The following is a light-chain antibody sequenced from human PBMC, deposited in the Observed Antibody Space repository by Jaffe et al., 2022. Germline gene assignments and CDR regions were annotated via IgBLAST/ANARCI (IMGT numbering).Light chain of an antibody. CDR1: QGINNF. J-gene: IGKJ2*01. CDR3: QQLQSYPLT. V-gene: IGKV1-9*01. Sequence: DIQLTQSPSFLSASIGDTVTITCRASQGINNFLAWYQQKPEKAPKLLQSGVSSRFTASGSGTDFTLTITSLQAEDFATYYCQQLQSYPLTFGQGTTVQIK.